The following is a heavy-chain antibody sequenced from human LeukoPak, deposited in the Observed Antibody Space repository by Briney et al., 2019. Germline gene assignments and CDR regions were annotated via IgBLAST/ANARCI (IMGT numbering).Heavy chain of an antibody. CDR1: GYTFTDYY. CDR3: ARGLLVRGYGLFDY. D-gene: IGHD6-25*01. Sequence: ASVKVSCKASGYTFTDYYIHWVRQAPGVGLEWMGWMNPNSGGTNYAQKFQGRVTMTRDTSISTAYMELSTLRSDDTAVYYCARGLLVRGYGLFDYWGQGTLVTVSS. V-gene: IGHV1-2*02. J-gene: IGHJ4*02. CDR2: MNPNSGGT.